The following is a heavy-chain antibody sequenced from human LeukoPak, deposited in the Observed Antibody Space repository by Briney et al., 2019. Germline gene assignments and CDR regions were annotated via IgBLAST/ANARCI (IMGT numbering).Heavy chain of an antibody. Sequence: ASVKVSCKASGYTFTGYYMHWARQAPGQGLEWMGWINPNSGGTNYAQKFQGWVTMTRDTSISTAYMELSRLRSDDTAVYYCATGSRKRYCSSTSCPWDYYYGMDVWGQGTTVTVSS. D-gene: IGHD2-2*01. CDR1: GYTFTGYY. CDR3: ATGSRKRYCSSTSCPWDYYYGMDV. CDR2: INPNSGGT. V-gene: IGHV1-2*04. J-gene: IGHJ6*02.